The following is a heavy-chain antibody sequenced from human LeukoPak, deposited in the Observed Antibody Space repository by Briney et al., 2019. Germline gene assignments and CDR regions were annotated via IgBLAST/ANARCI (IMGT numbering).Heavy chain of an antibody. J-gene: IGHJ4*02. Sequence: EASVKVSRKASGYTFTGYYMHWVRQAPGQGLEWMGWINPNSGGTYYAQKFQGRVTMTRDTAISTAYMALSRLRSDDTAVYYCATDNRNSLVSSMYYYDSSGYPDYWGQGTLVTVSS. CDR2: INPNSGGT. D-gene: IGHD3-22*01. CDR3: ATDNRNSLVSSMYYYDSSGYPDY. V-gene: IGHV1-2*02. CDR1: GYTFTGYY.